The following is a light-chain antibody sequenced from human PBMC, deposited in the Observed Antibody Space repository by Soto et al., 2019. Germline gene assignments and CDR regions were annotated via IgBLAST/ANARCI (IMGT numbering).Light chain of an antibody. Sequence: EIVLTQSPGTLSVSPGEGSTLSCRASQNIRSKLAWYQQKPGQAPRLLMYDASNRATGSPARFSGSGSGTDFTLTISSLEPEDFAVYYCQQRSNWPLNCGGGTKGDIK. CDR2: DAS. V-gene: IGKV3-11*01. CDR1: QNIRSK. J-gene: IGKJ4*01. CDR3: QQRSNWPLN.